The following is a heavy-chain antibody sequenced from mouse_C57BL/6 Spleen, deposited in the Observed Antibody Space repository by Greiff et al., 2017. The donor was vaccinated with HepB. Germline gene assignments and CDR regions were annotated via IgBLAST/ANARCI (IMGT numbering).Heavy chain of an antibody. CDR1: GYSFTDYN. CDR3: ARPYYSNYGVFAY. J-gene: IGHJ3*01. CDR2: INPNYGTT. V-gene: IGHV1-39*01. D-gene: IGHD2-5*01. Sequence: EVKLMESGPELVKPGASVKISCKASGYSFTDYNMNWVKQSNGKSLEWIGVINPNYGTTSYNQKFKGKATLTVDQSSSTAYMQLNSLTSEDSAVYYCARPYYSNYGVFAYWGQGTLVTVSA.